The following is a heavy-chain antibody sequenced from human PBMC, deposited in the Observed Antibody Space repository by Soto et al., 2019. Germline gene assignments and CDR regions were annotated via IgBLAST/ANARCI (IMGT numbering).Heavy chain of an antibody. J-gene: IGHJ4*02. CDR2: IYYSGST. CDR3: AWGIAAAGTGFDY. V-gene: IGHV4-31*08. CDR1: GGSISSGGYY. D-gene: IGHD6-13*01. Sequence: QSLTCTVSGGSISSGGYYWSWIRQHPGKGLEWIGYIYYSGSTYYNPPLKSRVTISVDTSKNQFSLKLSSVTAADTAVYYCAWGIAAAGTGFDYWGQGTLVTVSS.